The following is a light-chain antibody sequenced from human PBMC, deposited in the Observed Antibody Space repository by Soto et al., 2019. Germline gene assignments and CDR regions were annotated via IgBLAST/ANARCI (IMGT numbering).Light chain of an antibody. J-gene: IGKJ5*01. CDR3: QQYSNWTPIT. Sequence: EMVMTQSPATLSVSPGERATLSCRASQSVSSKLAWYQQKPGQAPRLLIYDTSTRATGIPARFSGSGSGTEFTLTISSLQSEDFAVYYCQQYSNWTPITLGQGTRLEIK. CDR1: QSVSSK. V-gene: IGKV3-15*01. CDR2: DTS.